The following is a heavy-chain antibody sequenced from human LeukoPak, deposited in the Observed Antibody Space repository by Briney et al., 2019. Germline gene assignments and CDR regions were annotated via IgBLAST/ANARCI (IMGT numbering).Heavy chain of an antibody. CDR2: IYYSGST. Sequence: SETLSLTCTVSGGSISSSSYYWGWIRQPPGKGLEWIGSIYYSGSTYYNPSLKSRVTISVDTSKNQFSLKLSSVTAADTAVYYCATPRMSGSSSPLFDYWGQGTLVTVSS. D-gene: IGHD1-26*01. V-gene: IGHV4-39*01. CDR1: GGSISSSSYY. J-gene: IGHJ4*02. CDR3: ATPRMSGSSSPLFDY.